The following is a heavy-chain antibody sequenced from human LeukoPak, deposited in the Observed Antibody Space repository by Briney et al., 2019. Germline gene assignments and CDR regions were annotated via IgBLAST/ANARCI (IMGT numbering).Heavy chain of an antibody. V-gene: IGHV3-7*01. CDR2: INQDGSEK. CDR3: ARDLRTAMVY. J-gene: IGHJ4*02. Sequence: GGSLRLSCAASGFTFSSYRMSWVRQAPGRGLEWVANINQDGSEKDYVDSVKGRFTISRDNAKNSHYLQMNSLRAEDTAVYYCARDLRTAMVYWGQGTLVTVSS. D-gene: IGHD5-18*01. CDR1: GFTFSSYR.